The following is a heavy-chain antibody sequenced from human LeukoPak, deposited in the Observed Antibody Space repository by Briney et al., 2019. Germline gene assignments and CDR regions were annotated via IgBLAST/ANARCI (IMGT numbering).Heavy chain of an antibody. D-gene: IGHD3-22*01. J-gene: IGHJ3*02. CDR2: IYTSGST. V-gene: IGHV4-4*07. CDR1: GGSIRSYY. Sequence: SETLSLTCTVSGGSIRSYYWSWIRQPAGKGLEWIGRIYTSGSTNYNPSLKSRVTMSVDTSKNQFSLKLRSVTAADTAVYYCAREIHYDSSGQRTLHAFDMWGQGTMVTVSS. CDR3: AREIHYDSSGQRTLHAFDM.